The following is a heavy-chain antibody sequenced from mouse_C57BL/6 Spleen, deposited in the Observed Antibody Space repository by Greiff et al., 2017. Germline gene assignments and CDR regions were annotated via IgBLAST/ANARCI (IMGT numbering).Heavy chain of an antibody. Sequence: EVKVVESGGGLVKPGGSLKLSCAASGFTFSSYAMSWVRQTPEKRLEWVATISDGGSYTYYPDNVKGRFTISRDNAKNNLYLQMSHLKSEDTAMYYCARDLPGSFDVWGTGTTVTVSS. CDR1: GFTFSSYA. CDR3: ARDLPGSFDV. CDR2: ISDGGSYT. V-gene: IGHV5-4*01. J-gene: IGHJ1*03.